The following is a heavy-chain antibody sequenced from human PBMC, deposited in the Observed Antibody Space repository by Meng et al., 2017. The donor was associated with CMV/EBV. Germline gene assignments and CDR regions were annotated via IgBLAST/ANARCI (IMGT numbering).Heavy chain of an antibody. CDR1: GGSISSGDYY. Sequence: VQLQESGPGLVKPSQTLSLTCTVSGGSISSGDYYWRWIRQPPGKGLEWIGYIYYSGSTYYNPSLKSRVTISVDTSENQFSLKLSSVTAADTAVYYCARVTSRVAGAFDYWGQGTLVTVSS. V-gene: IGHV4-30-4*08. CDR3: ARVTSRVAGAFDY. CDR2: IYYSGST. J-gene: IGHJ4*02. D-gene: IGHD1-14*01.